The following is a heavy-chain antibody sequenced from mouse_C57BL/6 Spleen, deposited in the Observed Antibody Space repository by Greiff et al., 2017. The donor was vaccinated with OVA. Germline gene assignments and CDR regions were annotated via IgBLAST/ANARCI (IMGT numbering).Heavy chain of an antibody. J-gene: IGHJ3*01. V-gene: IGHV1-54*01. CDR1: GYAFTNYL. Sequence: VQLQQSGAELVRPGTSVKVSCKASGYAFTNYLIEWVKQRPGQGLEWIGVINPGSGGTNYNEKFKGKATLTADKSSSTAYMQLSSLTSEDSAVYFCARSLLRRGFAYWGQGTLVTVSA. CDR3: ARSLLRRGFAY. CDR2: INPGSGGT. D-gene: IGHD1-2*01.